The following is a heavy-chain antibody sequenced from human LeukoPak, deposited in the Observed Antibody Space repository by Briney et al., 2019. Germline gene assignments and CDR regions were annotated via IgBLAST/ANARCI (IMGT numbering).Heavy chain of an antibody. CDR1: GFTFSSYG. CDR2: IWYDGSNK. V-gene: IGHV3-33*01. D-gene: IGHD2-15*01. CDR3: ARGSRFGIVVVVAAGGMDV. J-gene: IGHJ6*02. Sequence: PGGSLRLSCAASGFTFSSYGMHWVRQAPGKGLEWVAVIWYDGSNKYYADSVKGRFTIPRDNYKNTLYLQMNSLRAEDTAVYYCARGSRFGIVVVVAAGGMDVWGQGTTVTVSS.